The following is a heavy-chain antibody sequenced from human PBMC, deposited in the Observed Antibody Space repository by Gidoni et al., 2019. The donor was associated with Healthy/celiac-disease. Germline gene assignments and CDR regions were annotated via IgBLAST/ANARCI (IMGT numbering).Heavy chain of an antibody. D-gene: IGHD5-18*01. J-gene: IGHJ5*02. Sequence: QMQLVQSGPEVKKPGTSVQVSCKSSGFTFTSSAMQWVRQARGHRLEWIGWIVVGSGNTNYAQKFQERVTITRDMSTSTAYMELSSLRSEETAVYYCAASRAMAPSGWFDPWGQGTLVTVSS. CDR1: GFTFTSSA. CDR3: AASRAMAPSGWFDP. V-gene: IGHV1-58*02. CDR2: IVVGSGNT.